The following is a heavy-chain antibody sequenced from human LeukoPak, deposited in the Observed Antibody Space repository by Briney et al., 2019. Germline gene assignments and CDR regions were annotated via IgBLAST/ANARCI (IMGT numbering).Heavy chain of an antibody. V-gene: IGHV3-73*01. J-gene: IGHJ3*02. CDR2: IRSKANSYAT. Sequence: GSLRLSCAASGFTFSGSAMHWVRQASGKGLEWVGRIRSKANSYATAYAASVKGRFTISRDDSKNTAYLQMNSLKTEDTAVYYCTRQGGGSPPPDIWGQGTMVTVSS. D-gene: IGHD1-26*01. CDR3: TRQGGGSPPPDI. CDR1: GFTFSGSA.